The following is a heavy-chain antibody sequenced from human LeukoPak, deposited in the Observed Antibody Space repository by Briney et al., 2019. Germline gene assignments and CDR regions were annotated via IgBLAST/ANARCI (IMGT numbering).Heavy chain of an antibody. CDR2: INHSGST. D-gene: IGHD4-23*01. Sequence: PSETLSLTCAVYGGSFSGYYWSWIRQPPGKGLEWIGEINHSGSTNYNPSLKSRVTISVDTSKNQFSLKLSSVTAADTAVYYCARQGGGNRNGMDVWGQGTTVTVSS. CDR3: ARQGGGNRNGMDV. CDR1: GGSFSGYY. V-gene: IGHV4-34*01. J-gene: IGHJ6*02.